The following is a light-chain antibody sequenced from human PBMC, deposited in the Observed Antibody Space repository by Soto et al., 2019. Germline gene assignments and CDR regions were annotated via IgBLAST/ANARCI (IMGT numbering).Light chain of an antibody. V-gene: IGLV2-14*01. Sequence: QSALTQRASVSGSPGQSMTISCTGTSSDVGAYNYVSWYQQHPGKGPKLMIYDVSNRPSGVSDRFSGSKSGNTASLTISGLQAEDEAEYYCSSYTSSNSYVFGTGTRSPS. CDR3: SSYTSSNSYV. CDR2: DVS. J-gene: IGLJ1*01. CDR1: SSDVGAYNY.